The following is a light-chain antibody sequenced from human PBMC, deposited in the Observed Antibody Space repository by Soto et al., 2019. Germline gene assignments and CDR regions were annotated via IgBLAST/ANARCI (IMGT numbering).Light chain of an antibody. CDR3: QQFNSYPLT. V-gene: IGKV3-20*01. Sequence: DIVLTQSPGTLYLSPGERATLSCRASQSVSNNYLAWYQQKPGQAPRLLIYGASNRATGIPDRFSGSGSGTEFALTISSLQPEDFATYYCQQFNSYPLTFGGGTKVDIK. CDR2: GAS. CDR1: QSVSNNY. J-gene: IGKJ4*01.